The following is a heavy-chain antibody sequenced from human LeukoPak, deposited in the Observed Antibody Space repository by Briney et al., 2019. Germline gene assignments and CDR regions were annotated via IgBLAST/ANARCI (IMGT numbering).Heavy chain of an antibody. CDR1: GFTFSDYY. J-gene: IGHJ4*02. CDR2: ISSSSSYT. CDR3: ARASGRYDYVWGSSVGSFDY. Sequence: GGSLRLSCAASGFTFSDYYISWIRQAPGKGLEWVSYISSSSSYTNYADSVKGRFTISRDNAKNSLYLQMDSLRAEDTAVYYCARASGRYDYVWGSSVGSFDYWGQGTLVTVSS. V-gene: IGHV3-11*06. D-gene: IGHD3-16*01.